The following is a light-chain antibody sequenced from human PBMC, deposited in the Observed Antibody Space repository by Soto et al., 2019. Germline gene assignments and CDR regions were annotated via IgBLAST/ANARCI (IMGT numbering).Light chain of an antibody. CDR2: AAS. J-gene: IGKJ4*01. V-gene: IGKV1-39*01. Sequence: DIQMTQSPSSLSASVGDRVTITCRASQYISSYLNWYQQKPGKAPTVLIYAASTLQSGVPTRFSGSGSGTDFTLTISNLQPEDFATYYCQQSYSNVALTFGGGTKVEIK. CDR3: QQSYSNVALT. CDR1: QYISSY.